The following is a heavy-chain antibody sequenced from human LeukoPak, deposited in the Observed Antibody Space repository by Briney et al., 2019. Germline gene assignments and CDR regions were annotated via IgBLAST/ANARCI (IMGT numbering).Heavy chain of an antibody. D-gene: IGHD6-19*01. CDR1: GGSINSGGYY. CDR2: IYYNGST. Sequence: SQTLSLTCTVSGGSINSGGYYWSWIRQHPGKGLEWIGYIYYNGSTSYNPSLKSRVTISVDTSKNQFSLKLSSVTAADTAVYYCARLHSSGWFYYFDYWGQGTLVTVSS. J-gene: IGHJ4*02. CDR3: ARLHSSGWFYYFDY. V-gene: IGHV4-31*03.